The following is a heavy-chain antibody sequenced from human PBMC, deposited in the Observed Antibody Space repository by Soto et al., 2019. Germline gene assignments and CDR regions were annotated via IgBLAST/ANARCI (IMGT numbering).Heavy chain of an antibody. CDR1: VFAFRSYG. D-gene: IGHD1-1*01. CDR2: VSNDGPLT. J-gene: IGHJ4*01. Sequence: PEGCLRLSGAACVFAFRSYGMHCVRRAPCKGLDWVAVVSNDGPLTYYADYVKGRLTISRHNAKNTLYLQINSLRAQDTAVYYCAKERTVNRSREIDNWGPGTMVTV. CDR3: AKERTVNRSREIDN. V-gene: IGHV3-30*18.